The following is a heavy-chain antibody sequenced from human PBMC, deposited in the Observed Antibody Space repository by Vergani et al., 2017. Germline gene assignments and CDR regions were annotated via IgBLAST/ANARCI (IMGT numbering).Heavy chain of an antibody. D-gene: IGHD3-9*01. V-gene: IGHV3-11*04. Sequence: QVQLVESGGGVVKPGGSLRLSCAASGFTFCDYYMSWIRQAPGKGLEWVSDISSSGSTIYYADSVKGRFTISGYNAKNSLYLQMNSLRAEDTAVYYCARDRVLTVYLNHYYYYGMDVWGQGTTVTVSS. J-gene: IGHJ6*02. CDR2: ISSSGSTI. CDR3: ARDRVLTVYLNHYYYYGMDV. CDR1: GFTFCDYY.